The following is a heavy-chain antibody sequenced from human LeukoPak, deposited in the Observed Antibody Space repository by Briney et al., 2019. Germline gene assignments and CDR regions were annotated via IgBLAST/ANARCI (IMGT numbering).Heavy chain of an antibody. J-gene: IGHJ5*02. Sequence: ASVTVSCKVSGYTLTELSMHWVRQAPGKGLEWMGGFDPEDGETIYAQKFQGRVTMTEGTSTDTAYMELSSLRSEDTAVYYCATVGQQLPGDWFDPWGQGTLVTVSS. V-gene: IGHV1-24*01. CDR2: FDPEDGET. D-gene: IGHD6-13*01. CDR1: GYTLTELS. CDR3: ATVGQQLPGDWFDP.